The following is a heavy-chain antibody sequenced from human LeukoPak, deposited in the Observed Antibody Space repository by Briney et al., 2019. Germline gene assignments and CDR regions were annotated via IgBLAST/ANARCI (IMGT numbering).Heavy chain of an antibody. CDR2: ISSSGSTI. V-gene: IGHV3-48*03. CDR1: GFTFSSYE. D-gene: IGHD6-19*01. J-gene: IGHJ3*02. CDR3: ARETNRIAVAGLDAFDI. Sequence: GSLRLSCAASGFTFSSYEMNWVRQAPGKGLEWVSYISSSGSTIYYADSVKGRFTISRDNSKNTLYLQMNSLRAEDTAVYYCARETNRIAVAGLDAFDIWGQGTMVTVSS.